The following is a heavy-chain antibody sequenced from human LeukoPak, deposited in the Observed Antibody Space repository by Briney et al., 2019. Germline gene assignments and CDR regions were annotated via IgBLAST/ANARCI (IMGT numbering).Heavy chain of an antibody. CDR1: GGSISSSRYY. V-gene: IGHV4-61*05. CDR3: ARGYDFWSGYYPPYFDY. J-gene: IGHJ4*02. CDR2: IYYSGST. Sequence: TSETLSLTCCVSGGSISSSRYYWGWIRQPPGKGLEWIGYIYYSGSTNYNPSLKSRVTISVDTSKNQFSLKLSSVTAADTAVYYCARGYDFWSGYYPPYFDYWGQGTLVTVSS. D-gene: IGHD3-3*01.